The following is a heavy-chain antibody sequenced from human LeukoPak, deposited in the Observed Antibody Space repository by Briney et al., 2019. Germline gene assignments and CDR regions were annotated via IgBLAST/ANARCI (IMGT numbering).Heavy chain of an antibody. D-gene: IGHD2/OR15-2a*01. V-gene: IGHV3-23*01. CDR3: AFTRLFPFNDY. CDR1: GFTFSSYA. Sequence: GGSLRLSCAASGFTFSSYAMSWVRQAPGKGLEWVSAISGSGGSTYYADSVKGRFTISRDNSKNTLYLQMNSLRAEDTAVYYYAFTRLFPFNDYWGQGTLVTVSS. CDR2: ISGSGGST. J-gene: IGHJ4*02.